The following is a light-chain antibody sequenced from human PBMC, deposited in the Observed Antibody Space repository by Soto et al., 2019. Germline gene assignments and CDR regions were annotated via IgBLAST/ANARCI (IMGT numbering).Light chain of an antibody. CDR3: QHRNYWLT. CDR2: GAS. Sequence: EPMLTQSPATLCLSPGERATLSCRASQSISNYLAWYQQKPGQAPRLLIYGASNRATGITARFSGGGSGTDFALTISSLEPEDFAVYYCQHRNYWLTFGGGTKVDIK. CDR1: QSISNY. V-gene: IGKV3-11*01. J-gene: IGKJ4*01.